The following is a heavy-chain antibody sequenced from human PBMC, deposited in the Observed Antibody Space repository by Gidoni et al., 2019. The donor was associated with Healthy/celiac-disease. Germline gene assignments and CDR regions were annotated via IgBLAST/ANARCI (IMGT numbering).Heavy chain of an antibody. J-gene: IGHJ4*02. CDR2: IYYSGST. D-gene: IGHD6-13*01. V-gene: IGHV4-59*01. Sequence: QVQLQESGPGLVTPSETLSLTCPVSGGSIRSYYWSWIRQPPGKGLEWIGYIYYSGSTNYNPSLKSRVTISVDTSKNQFSLKLSSVTAADTAVYYCASVEAPIAAAGYFDYWGQGTLVTVSS. CDR3: ASVEAPIAAAGYFDY. CDR1: GGSIRSYY.